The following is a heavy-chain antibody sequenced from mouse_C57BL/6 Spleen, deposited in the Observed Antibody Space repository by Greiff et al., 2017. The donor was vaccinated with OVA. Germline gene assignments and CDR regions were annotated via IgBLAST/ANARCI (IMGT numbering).Heavy chain of an antibody. Sequence: QVQLQQSGAELARPGASVKLSCKASGYTFTSYGISWVKQRTGQGLEWIGEIYPRSGNTYYNEKFKGKATLTADKSSSTASMELRSLTSEDSAVYYCARAGINTVEGADYIDDWGQGTTLTVSS. CDR1: GYTFTSYG. CDR3: ARAGINTVEGADYIDD. V-gene: IGHV1-81*01. D-gene: IGHD1-1*01. J-gene: IGHJ2*01. CDR2: IYPRSGNT.